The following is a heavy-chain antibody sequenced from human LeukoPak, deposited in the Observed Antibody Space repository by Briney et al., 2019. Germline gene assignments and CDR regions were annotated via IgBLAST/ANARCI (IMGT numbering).Heavy chain of an antibody. J-gene: IGHJ5*02. D-gene: IGHD3-16*01. V-gene: IGHV1-24*01. Sequence: GASVKVSCKVSGYTLTELSMHWVRQAPGKGLEWMGGFDPEDGETIYAQKFQGRVTMTEDTSTDTAYMELSSLRSEDTAVYYCARDLASSPSRDLNGFDPWGQGTLVTVSS. CDR3: ARDLASSPSRDLNGFDP. CDR2: FDPEDGET. CDR1: GYTLTELS.